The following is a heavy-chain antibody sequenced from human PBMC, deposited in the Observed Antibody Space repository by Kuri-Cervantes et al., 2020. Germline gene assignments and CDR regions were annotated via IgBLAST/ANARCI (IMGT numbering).Heavy chain of an antibody. Sequence: GESLKISCAASGFTFSDYYMSWIRQAPGKGLEWVSAISGSGGSTYYADSVKGRFTISRDNSKNTLYLQMNSLRAKDTAVYYCAKGAYAYYYYYMDVWGKGTTVTVSS. CDR3: AKGAYAYYYYYMDV. CDR1: GFTFSDYY. CDR2: ISGSGGST. V-gene: IGHV3-23*01. J-gene: IGHJ6*03. D-gene: IGHD4-17*01.